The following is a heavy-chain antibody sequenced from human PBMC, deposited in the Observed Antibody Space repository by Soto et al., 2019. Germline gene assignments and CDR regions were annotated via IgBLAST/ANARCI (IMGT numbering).Heavy chain of an antibody. J-gene: IGHJ4*02. Sequence: PSETLSLTCTVSGDSISTYYWSWIRQPPGKGLEWIGYIYYSGSTNYNPSLKSRVTISVDTSKNQFSLKLSSVTAADTAVYYCATSYSSGSGGYFDSWGQGTLVNV. D-gene: IGHD6-19*01. V-gene: IGHV4-59*01. CDR2: IYYSGST. CDR1: GDSISTYY. CDR3: ATSYSSGSGGYFDS.